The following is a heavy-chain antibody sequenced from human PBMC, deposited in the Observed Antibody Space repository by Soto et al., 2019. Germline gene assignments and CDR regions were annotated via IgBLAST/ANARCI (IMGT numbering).Heavy chain of an antibody. D-gene: IGHD6-19*01. Sequence: PGGSLRLSCAASGFTFSSYGMHWVRQAPGKGLEWVAVIWYDGSNKYYADSVKGRFTISRDNSKNTLYLQMNSLRAEDTAVYYCARRSSGWYFYSWSQGTLVTVSS. CDR3: ARRSSGWYFYS. CDR1: GFTFSSYG. CDR2: IWYDGSNK. J-gene: IGHJ4*02. V-gene: IGHV3-33*01.